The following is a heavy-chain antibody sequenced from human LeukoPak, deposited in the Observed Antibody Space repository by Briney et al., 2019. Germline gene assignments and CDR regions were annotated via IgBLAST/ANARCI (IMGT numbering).Heavy chain of an antibody. V-gene: IGHV3-48*01. J-gene: IGHJ4*02. D-gene: IGHD3-3*01. CDR2: ISFSSGSI. CDR1: GFTFNSYS. Sequence: PGGSLRLSCAASGFTFNSYSMNWVRQAPGRGLQWVSHISFSSGSIYYEDSVKGRFTISRDNAKNSLYLQMNSLRAEDTAVYYCARSDYDFWGGFEYWGQGTLVTVSS. CDR3: ARSDYDFWGGFEY.